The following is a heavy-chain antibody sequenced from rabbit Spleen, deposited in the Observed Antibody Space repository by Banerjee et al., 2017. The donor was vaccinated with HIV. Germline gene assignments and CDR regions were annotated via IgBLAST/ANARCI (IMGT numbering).Heavy chain of an antibody. D-gene: IGHD1-1*01. V-gene: IGHV1S40*01. Sequence: QSLEESGGDLVKPGASLTLTCTASGFSFSSSYYMCWVRQAPGKGLEWIACIYTGDGSTYYASWVNGRFTISKTSSTVTLQLNSLTAADTATYFCVRGASSSGYYSLWGQGTLVTVS. J-gene: IGHJ4*01. CDR2: IYTGDGST. CDR1: GFSFSSSYY. CDR3: VRGASSSGYYSL.